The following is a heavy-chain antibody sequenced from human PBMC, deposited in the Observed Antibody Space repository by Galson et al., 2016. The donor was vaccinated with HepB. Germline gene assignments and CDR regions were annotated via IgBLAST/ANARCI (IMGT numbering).Heavy chain of an antibody. D-gene: IGHD2-15*01. J-gene: IGHJ4*02. CDR2: IYTSGNT. CDR1: GGSISGFY. CDR3: ARDVGSRSRRDDY. Sequence: ETLSLTCTVSGGSISGFYWSWIRQPAGKGLEWIGRIYTSGNTNYNPSLKSRVTMSVDTSKNQFSLKLRSVTAADTAVYYCARDVGSRSRRDDYWGQGTQVTVSS. V-gene: IGHV4-4*07.